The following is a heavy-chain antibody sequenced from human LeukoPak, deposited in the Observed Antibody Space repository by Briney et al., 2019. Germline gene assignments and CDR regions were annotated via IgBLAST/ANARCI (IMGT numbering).Heavy chain of an antibody. CDR3: ARDLIVVTTQFDP. CDR1: GFTFSSYA. Sequence: GGSLTLSCAASGFTFSSYAMHWVRQAPGRGLEWVAVISYDGSNKYYADSVKGRFTISRDNARNTLYLQMNSLRAEDTAVYYCARDLIVVTTQFDPWGQGTLVTVSS. D-gene: IGHD2-21*01. CDR2: ISYDGSNK. V-gene: IGHV3-30*04. J-gene: IGHJ5*02.